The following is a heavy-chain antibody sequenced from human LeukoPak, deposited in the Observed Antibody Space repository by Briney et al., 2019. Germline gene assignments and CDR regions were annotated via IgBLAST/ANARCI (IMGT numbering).Heavy chain of an antibody. Sequence: ASVKVSCKASGYTFTSYDINWVRQATGQGLEWMGWMNPNSGNTGYAQKFQGRVTMTRDTSISTAYMELSRLRSDDTAVYYRAREKVGAADYWGQGTLVTVSS. CDR3: AREKVGAADY. V-gene: IGHV1-8*01. CDR1: GYTFTSYD. D-gene: IGHD1-26*01. J-gene: IGHJ4*02. CDR2: MNPNSGNT.